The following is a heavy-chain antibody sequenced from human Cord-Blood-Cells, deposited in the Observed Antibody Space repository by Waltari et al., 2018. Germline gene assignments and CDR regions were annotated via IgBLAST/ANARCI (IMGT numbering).Heavy chain of an antibody. D-gene: IGHD6-13*01. J-gene: IGHJ4*02. CDR1: GGSFSGYY. CDR2: INHSGST. CDR3: ASLYSSSWYQSDY. V-gene: IGHV4-34*01. Sequence: QVQLQQWGAGLLKPSETLSLTCAVYGGSFSGYYWSWIRQPPGKGLEWIGEINHSGSTNYNQSLKSRVTISVDTSKNQFSLKLSSVTAADTAVYYCASLYSSSWYQSDYWGQGTLVTVSS.